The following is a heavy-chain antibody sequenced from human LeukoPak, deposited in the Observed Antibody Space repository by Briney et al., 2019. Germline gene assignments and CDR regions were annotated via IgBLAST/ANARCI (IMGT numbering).Heavy chain of an antibody. CDR1: GFTFSSYA. V-gene: IGHV3-23*01. D-gene: IGHD3-22*01. Sequence: GGSLRLSCAASGFTFSSYAMGWVRQAPGKGLEWVSAISGSGGSTYYADSVKGRFTISRDNSKNTLYLQMNSLRAEDTAVYYCARDRASSDYYDSTAPWFDPWGQGTLVTVSS. CDR3: ARDRASSDYYDSTAPWFDP. J-gene: IGHJ5*02. CDR2: ISGSGGST.